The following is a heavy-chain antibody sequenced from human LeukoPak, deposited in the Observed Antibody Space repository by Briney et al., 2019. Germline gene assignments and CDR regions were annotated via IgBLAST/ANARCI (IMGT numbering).Heavy chain of an antibody. Sequence: GGSLRLSCAASGFTFSSYAMSWVRQTPDRGLEWVSTIGGSGETAYYADSVRGRFTTSRDNSRNMLFLQMNGLRAEDTAMYFCARQYYYNTSDAFDLWGQGSLVTVSS. J-gene: IGHJ3*01. CDR1: GFTFSSYA. D-gene: IGHD3-22*01. CDR3: ARQYYYNTSDAFDL. V-gene: IGHV3-23*01. CDR2: IGGSGETA.